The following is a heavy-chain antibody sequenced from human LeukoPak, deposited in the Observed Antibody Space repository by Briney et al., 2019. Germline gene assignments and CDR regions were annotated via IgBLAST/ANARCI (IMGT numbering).Heavy chain of an antibody. CDR2: ICWYSVTT. V-gene: IGHV3-43*01. J-gene: IGHJ3*02. CDR3: AKDAPGWYDAFDI. D-gene: IGHD6-19*01. Sequence: GFTFDXXXXHWVRXAPGKXLEWXSLICWYSVTTYYPHSVKARFTISRDNSKNSLYLQMNSLRTEDTALYYCAKDAPGWYDAFDIWGQGTMVTVSS. CDR1: GFTFDXXX.